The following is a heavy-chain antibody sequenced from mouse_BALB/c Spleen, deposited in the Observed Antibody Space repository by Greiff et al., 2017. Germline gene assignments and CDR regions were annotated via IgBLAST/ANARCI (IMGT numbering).Heavy chain of an antibody. Sequence: EVKLMESGGDLVKPGGSLKLSCAASGFTLSSYGMSWVRQTPDKRLEWVATISSGGSYTYYPDSVKGRFTISRDNAKNTLYLQMSSLKSEDTAMYYCARHEGTGYYAMDYWGQGTSVTVSS. J-gene: IGHJ4*01. CDR2: ISSGGSYT. CDR3: ARHEGTGYYAMDY. D-gene: IGHD3-3*01. V-gene: IGHV5-6*01. CDR1: GFTLSSYG.